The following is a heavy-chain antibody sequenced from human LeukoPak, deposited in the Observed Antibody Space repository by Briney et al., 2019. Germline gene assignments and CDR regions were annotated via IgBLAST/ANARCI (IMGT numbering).Heavy chain of an antibody. Sequence: PGGSLSLPCAASAFTFSNHSMTWVRQAPGKGLAWVSAMSGSGGSTYYADSVKGRLSISRDNSKNPLYLQMNSLRAEDTAVYYCAKRFGWDDILTGCEGNSWFDPWGQGTLVTVSS. D-gene: IGHD3-9*01. V-gene: IGHV3-23*01. CDR3: AKRFGWDDILTGCEGNSWFDP. J-gene: IGHJ5*02. CDR2: MSGSGGST. CDR1: AFTFSNHS.